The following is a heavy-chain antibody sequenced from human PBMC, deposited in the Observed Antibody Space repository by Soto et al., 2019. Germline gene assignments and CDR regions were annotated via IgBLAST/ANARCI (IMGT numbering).Heavy chain of an antibody. CDR1: GFTFSSYW. J-gene: IGHJ4*02. CDR3: ARTKEARGYSGYDLGVDY. CDR2: INSDGSST. V-gene: IGHV3-74*01. Sequence: GGSLRLSCAASGFTFSSYWMHWVRQAPGKGLVWVSHINSDGSSTSYADSVKGRFTISRDNAKNTLYLQMNSLRAEDTAVYYCARTKEARGYSGYDLGVDYWGQGTLVTVSS. D-gene: IGHD5-12*01.